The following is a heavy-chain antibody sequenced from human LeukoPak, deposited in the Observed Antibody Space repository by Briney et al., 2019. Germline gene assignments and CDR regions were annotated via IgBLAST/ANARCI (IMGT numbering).Heavy chain of an antibody. D-gene: IGHD5-12*01. J-gene: IGHJ6*03. V-gene: IGHV1-8*01. CDR3: ARGGGYDLVYYYMDV. CDR1: GYTFTSYD. Sequence: ASVKVSCKASGYTFTSYDINWVRQATGLGLEWMGWMNPNSGNTGYAQKFQGRVTMTRNTSISTAYMELSSLRSEDTAVYYCARGGGYDLVYYYMDVWGKGTTVTVSS. CDR2: MNPNSGNT.